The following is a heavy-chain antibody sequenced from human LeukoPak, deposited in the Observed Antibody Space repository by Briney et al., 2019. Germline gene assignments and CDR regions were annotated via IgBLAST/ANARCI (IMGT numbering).Heavy chain of an antibody. CDR2: IYTSGST. Sequence: SETLSLTCTVSGGSISSYYWNWIRQPAGKGLEWIGRIYTSGSTNYNPSLKSRVTISVDTSKNQFSLKLSSVTAADTAVYYCARGKRGYSYGRWFDPWGQGTLVTVSS. D-gene: IGHD5-18*01. J-gene: IGHJ5*02. CDR3: ARGKRGYSYGRWFDP. CDR1: GGSISSYY. V-gene: IGHV4-4*07.